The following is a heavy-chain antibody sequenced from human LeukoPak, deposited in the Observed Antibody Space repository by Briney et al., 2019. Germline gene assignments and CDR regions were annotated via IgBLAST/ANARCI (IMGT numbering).Heavy chain of an antibody. CDR3: ATGVATAFTY. J-gene: IGHJ4*02. V-gene: IGHV1-2*02. CDR1: GYTFTGYY. D-gene: IGHD5-12*01. CDR2: INPDSGDS. Sequence: GASVTVSCTASGYTFTGYYIHWVRQAPGQGLEWMACINPDSGDSYSAPKFQGRVTMTRDTSISTASMEVSWLTSDDTAVYYCATGVATAFTYWGQGTLVTVSS.